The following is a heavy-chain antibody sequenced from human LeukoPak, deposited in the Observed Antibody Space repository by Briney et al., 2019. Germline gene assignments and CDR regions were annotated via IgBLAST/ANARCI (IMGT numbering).Heavy chain of an antibody. CDR2: ISSSGIYI. V-gene: IGHV3-21*01. CDR1: GVTFSDSA. J-gene: IGHJ6*03. CDR3: ARGAGTIFGEYYYYMDV. Sequence: PGGSLRLSCAASGVTFSDSAMTWVRQVPVKGLEWVSSISSSGIYIYYADSVKRRFTISRDNAKNSLYLQMNSLRADDTAVYHCARGAGTIFGEYYYYMDVWGKGTAVTVSS. D-gene: IGHD3-3*01.